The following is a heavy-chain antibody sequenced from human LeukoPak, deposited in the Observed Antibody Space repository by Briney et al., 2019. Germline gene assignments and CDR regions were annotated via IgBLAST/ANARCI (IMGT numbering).Heavy chain of an antibody. D-gene: IGHD5-12*01. CDR3: ARISSGHGAYYFDS. J-gene: IGHJ4*02. Sequence: PSETLSLTCTVSGGSITNYYWSWIRQPPGKGLEWIGYIHYSGSTNYNPSLRSRLTISVDTSKNQFSLKLSSVIAADTAVYYCARISSGHGAYYFDSWGQGTLVTVSS. CDR2: IHYSGST. CDR1: GGSITNYY. V-gene: IGHV4-59*01.